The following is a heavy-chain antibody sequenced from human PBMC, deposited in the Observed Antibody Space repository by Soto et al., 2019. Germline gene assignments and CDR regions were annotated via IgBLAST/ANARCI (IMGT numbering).Heavy chain of an antibody. CDR1: GYTFTGYY. D-gene: IGHD1-1*01. CDR3: ARGTGTRYYFDY. J-gene: IGHJ4*02. Sequence: QVQLVQSGAEVKKPGASVKVSCKASGYTFTGYYMHWVRRAPGQGLEWMGWIYPNSGGTNYAQKFQGWVTMTRDTSISTAYMELSRLRSDDTAGYYCARGTGTRYYFDYWGQGTLVTVSS. CDR2: IYPNSGGT. V-gene: IGHV1-2*04.